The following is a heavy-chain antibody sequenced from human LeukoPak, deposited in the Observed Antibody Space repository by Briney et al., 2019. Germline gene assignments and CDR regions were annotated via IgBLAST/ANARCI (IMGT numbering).Heavy chain of an antibody. CDR1: GYTFTDYY. Sequence: ASVKVSCKASGYTFTDYYMHWVRQAPGQGLEWMGWINPNSGGTNYAQNFQGRVTLTRDTSISTAYMELSSLRSDDTAVYYCAKDQRSSNSIDWFDPWGQGTLVTVSS. CDR3: AKDQRSSNSIDWFDP. CDR2: INPNSGGT. D-gene: IGHD6-6*01. J-gene: IGHJ5*02. V-gene: IGHV1-2*02.